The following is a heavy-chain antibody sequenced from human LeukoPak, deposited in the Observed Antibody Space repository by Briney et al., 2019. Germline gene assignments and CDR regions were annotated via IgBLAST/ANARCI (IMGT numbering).Heavy chain of an antibody. CDR1: GFTFSSYG. V-gene: IGHV3-33*01. CDR3: ARVGDSYGSGWYVGD. CDR2: IWYDGSNK. J-gene: IGHJ4*02. D-gene: IGHD6-19*01. Sequence: GSLRLSCAASGFTFSSYGMHWVRQAPGKGLEWVAVIWYDGSNKYYADSVKGRFTISGDNSKNTLYLQMNSLRAEDTAVYYCARVGDSYGSGWYVGDWGQGTLVTVSS.